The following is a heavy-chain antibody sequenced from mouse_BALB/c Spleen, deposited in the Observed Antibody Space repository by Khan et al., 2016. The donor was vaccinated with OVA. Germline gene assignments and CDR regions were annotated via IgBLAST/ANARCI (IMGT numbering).Heavy chain of an antibody. J-gene: IGHJ2*01. D-gene: IGHD1-1*01. Sequence: EVELVESGPGLVKPSQSLSLTCTVTGYSITSGYAWNWIRQFPGNKLEWMGYISYSDVTNYNPSLKSRISLTRDTSKNQFFLQLNSVTTEDTATYYCARGNYYGYYFDYWGQGTTLTVSS. CDR3: ARGNYYGYYFDY. CDR1: GYSITSGYA. CDR2: ISYSDVT. V-gene: IGHV3-2*02.